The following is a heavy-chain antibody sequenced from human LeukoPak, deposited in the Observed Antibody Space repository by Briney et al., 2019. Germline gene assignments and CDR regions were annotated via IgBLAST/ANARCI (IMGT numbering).Heavy chain of an antibody. CDR2: INHSGST. CDR3: ARYDFWSGYPVGSYYYYGMDV. V-gene: IGHV4-39*07. CDR1: GGSISSSSYY. J-gene: IGHJ6*02. Sequence: SETLSLTCTVSGGSISSSSYYWGWIRQPPGKGLEWIGEINHSGSTNYNPSLKSRVTISVDTSKNQFSLKLSSVTAADTAVYYCARYDFWSGYPVGSYYYYGMDVWGQGTTVTVSS. D-gene: IGHD3-3*01.